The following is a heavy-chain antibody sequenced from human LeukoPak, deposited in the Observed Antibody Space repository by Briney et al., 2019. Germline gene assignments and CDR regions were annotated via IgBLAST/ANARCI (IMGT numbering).Heavy chain of an antibody. V-gene: IGHV3-48*03. CDR3: ARGGDYLDY. CDR1: GFTFSSYE. J-gene: IGHJ4*02. Sequence: GGSLRLSCAASGFTFSSYEMNWVRQAPGKGLEWVSYISSSGSTIYYADSVKGRFTISRDNSKNTLYLQMNSLRAEDTAVYYCARGGDYLDYWGQGTLVTVSS. D-gene: IGHD4-17*01. CDR2: ISSSGSTI.